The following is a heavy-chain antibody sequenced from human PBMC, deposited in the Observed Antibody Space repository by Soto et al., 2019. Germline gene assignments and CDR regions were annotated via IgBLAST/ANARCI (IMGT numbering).Heavy chain of an antibody. V-gene: IGHV4-4*02. J-gene: IGHJ4*02. CDR2: IFHTGSA. Sequence: QVQLQESGPGLMKPSGTLSLTCAVSGGSITSNWWSWVRQPPGKGLEWIAGIFHTGSANYNPSLMGRLTISMDKSRNHLSLNLNSVTAADTAVYYCARHIAVSGTRGFDHWGQGTLVTVSS. D-gene: IGHD2-21*01. CDR3: ARHIAVSGTRGFDH. CDR1: GGSITSNW.